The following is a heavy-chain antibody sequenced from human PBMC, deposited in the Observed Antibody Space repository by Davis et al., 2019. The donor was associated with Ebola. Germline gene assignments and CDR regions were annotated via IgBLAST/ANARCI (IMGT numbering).Heavy chain of an antibody. CDR2: MYHSGDT. Sequence: SETLSLTCTVSGGSISSYYWGWIRQPPGKGLEWIENMYHSGDTYYNPSLKSRVTISLDTSKNQFSLKLHSVTAADTAVYYCARLVAQYDSDAYAYFDFWGQGIQVTVSS. CDR3: ARLVAQYDSDAYAYFDF. V-gene: IGHV4-39*07. D-gene: IGHD3-16*01. J-gene: IGHJ4*02. CDR1: GGSISSYY.